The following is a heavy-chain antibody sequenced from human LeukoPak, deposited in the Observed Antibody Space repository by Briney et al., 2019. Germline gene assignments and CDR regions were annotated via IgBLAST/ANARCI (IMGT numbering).Heavy chain of an antibody. CDR3: ARDYYSLKTGRVRAFDI. CDR1: GGSISSNNW. CDR2: MYHSGSA. J-gene: IGHJ3*02. Sequence: SGTLSLTCAVSGGSISSNNWWSWVRQPPNKGLEWIGEMYHSGSAIYNPSLKSRVTISVDKSKNQFSLKLSSVTAADMAVYYCARDYYSLKTGRVRAFDIWGQGTMVTVSS. D-gene: IGHD3-10*01. V-gene: IGHV4-4*02.